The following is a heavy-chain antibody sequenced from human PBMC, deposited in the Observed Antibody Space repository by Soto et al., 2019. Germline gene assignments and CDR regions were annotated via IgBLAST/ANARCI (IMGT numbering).Heavy chain of an antibody. D-gene: IGHD3-9*01. CDR3: AKDSQVLRYFDWLLPFDY. V-gene: IGHV3-23*01. CDR1: GFTFSSYA. CDR2: ISGSGGST. J-gene: IGHJ4*02. Sequence: PGGSLRLSCAASGFTFSSYAMSWVRQAPGKGLEWVSAISGSGGSTYYADSVKGRFTISRDNSKNTLYLQMNSLRAEDTAVYYCAKDSQVLRYFDWLLPFDYWGQGTLVTVSS.